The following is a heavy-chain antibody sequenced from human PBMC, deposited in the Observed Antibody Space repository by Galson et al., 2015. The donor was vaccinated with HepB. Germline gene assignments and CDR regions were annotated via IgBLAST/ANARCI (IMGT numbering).Heavy chain of an antibody. Sequence: SLRLSCAASGFTFSSYGMHWVRQAPGKGLEWVAVIWYDGSNKYYADSVKGRFTISRDNSKNTLYLQMNSLRAEDTAVYYCTRLVPAAADAFDIWGQGTMVTVSS. J-gene: IGHJ3*02. CDR3: TRLVPAAADAFDI. V-gene: IGHV3-33*01. CDR2: IWYDGSNK. CDR1: GFTFSSYG. D-gene: IGHD2-2*01.